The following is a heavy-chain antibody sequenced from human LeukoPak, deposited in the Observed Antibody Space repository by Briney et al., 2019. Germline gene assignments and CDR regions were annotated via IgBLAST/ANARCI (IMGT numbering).Heavy chain of an antibody. J-gene: IGHJ4*02. V-gene: IGHV3-23*01. CDR2: IMIGGDGK. Sequence: GGSLRLSCAGSGFTLNNYAMSWVRRAPRKGLEWVSTIMIGGDGKHYADSVKGRFTISRDRSESTLYLQMNGLRADDTAVYYCVRAAPRDCSPASCSLFDTWGQGTLVTVSS. CDR1: GFTLNNYA. D-gene: IGHD2-2*01. CDR3: VRAAPRDCSPASCSLFDT.